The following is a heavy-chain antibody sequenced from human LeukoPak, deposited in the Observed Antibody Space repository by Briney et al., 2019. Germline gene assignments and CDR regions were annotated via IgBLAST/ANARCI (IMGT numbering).Heavy chain of an antibody. Sequence: GGSLRLSCAASGFTFSSYAMSRVRQAPGKGLEWVANINQHGSDKYYVDSVKGRFTISRDNAKRSVYLQMSRLRADDTALYYCAREDRQSIAAAGPFDYWGQGILVTVSS. J-gene: IGHJ4*02. V-gene: IGHV3-7*01. CDR2: INQHGSDK. CDR3: AREDRQSIAAAGPFDY. D-gene: IGHD6-13*01. CDR1: GFTFSSYA.